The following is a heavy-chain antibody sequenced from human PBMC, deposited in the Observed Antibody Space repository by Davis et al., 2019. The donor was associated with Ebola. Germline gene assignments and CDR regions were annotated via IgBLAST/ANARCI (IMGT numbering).Heavy chain of an antibody. J-gene: IGHJ3*02. CDR3: AKGTSSYNWNYPDAFDI. D-gene: IGHD1-7*01. V-gene: IGHV1-69*13. CDR1: GGTFSSYA. CDR2: IIPIFGTA. Sequence: SVKVSCKASGGTFSSYAISWVRQAPGQGLEWMGGIIPIFGTANYAQKFQGRVTITADESTSTAYMELSSLRSEDTAVYYCAKGTSSYNWNYPDAFDIWGQGTMVTVSS.